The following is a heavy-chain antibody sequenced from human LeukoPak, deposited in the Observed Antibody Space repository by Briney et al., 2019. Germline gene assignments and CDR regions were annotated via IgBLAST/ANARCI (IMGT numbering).Heavy chain of an antibody. D-gene: IGHD4/OR15-4a*01. CDR1: GGSISSYH. V-gene: IGHV4-59*08. CDR2: IYYSGST. J-gene: IGHJ3*02. Sequence: SETLSLTCTVSGGSISSYHWSWIRQPPGEGLEWIGYIYYSGSTNYNPSLKSRVTISVDTSKNQFSLKLSSVTAADTAVYYCARHVLTTAFDIWGQGTMVTVSS. CDR3: ARHVLTTAFDI.